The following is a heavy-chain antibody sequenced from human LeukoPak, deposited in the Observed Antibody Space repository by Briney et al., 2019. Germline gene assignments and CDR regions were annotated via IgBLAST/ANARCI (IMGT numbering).Heavy chain of an antibody. J-gene: IGHJ5*02. CDR3: ARNIINWFDP. CDR2: IYYSGST. Sequence: SETLSLTCTVSGGSISSYYWSWIRQPPEKGLEWIGYIYYSGSTNYNPSLKSRVTISVDTSKNQFSLKLISVTAADTAVYYCARNIINWFDPWGQGTLVTVSS. CDR1: GGSISSYY. D-gene: IGHD3-10*01. V-gene: IGHV4-59*08.